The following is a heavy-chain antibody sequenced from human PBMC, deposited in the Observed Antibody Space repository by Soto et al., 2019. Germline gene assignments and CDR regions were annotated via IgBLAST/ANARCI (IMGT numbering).Heavy chain of an antibody. Sequence: GGSLRLSCAASGFTFSSYGMHWVRQAPGKGLEWVAVISYDGSNKYYADSVKGRFTISRDNSKNTLYLQMNSLRAEDTAVYYCAKEEVADCSGGSCYEFPVYYMDVWGKGTTVTVSS. D-gene: IGHD2-15*01. V-gene: IGHV3-30*18. CDR1: GFTFSSYG. CDR2: ISYDGSNK. CDR3: AKEEVADCSGGSCYEFPVYYMDV. J-gene: IGHJ6*03.